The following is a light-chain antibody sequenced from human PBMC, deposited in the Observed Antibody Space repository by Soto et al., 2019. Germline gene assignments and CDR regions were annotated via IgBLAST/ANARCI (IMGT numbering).Light chain of an antibody. CDR3: HQFNSYPL. CDR1: QGISSA. CDR2: DAS. J-gene: IGKJ4*01. V-gene: IGKV1-13*02. Sequence: AIQLTQSPSSLSASVGDRVTITCRASQGISSALAWYQQKPGKAPKLLIYDASSLESGVPSRFSGSGSGTDFTLTISSLQPEDFATYYCHQFNSYPLFGGGTKVEIK.